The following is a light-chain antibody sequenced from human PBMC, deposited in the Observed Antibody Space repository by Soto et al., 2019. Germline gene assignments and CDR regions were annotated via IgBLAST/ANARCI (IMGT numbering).Light chain of an antibody. J-gene: IGKJ3*01. CDR2: GAS. Sequence: EIVLTQSPGTLSLSPGERATLSCRASQSISSSYLAWYQHRPGQAPRLLIFGASYRATGIPDRFSVSGSGTDFTLTISRLEPEGCAVYYCQQYSCSPPEFTCGPGTKVDSK. V-gene: IGKV3-20*01. CDR3: QQYSCSPPEFT. CDR1: QSISSSY.